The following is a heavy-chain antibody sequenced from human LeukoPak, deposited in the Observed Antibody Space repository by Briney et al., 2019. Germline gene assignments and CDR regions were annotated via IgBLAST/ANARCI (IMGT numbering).Heavy chain of an antibody. J-gene: IGHJ4*02. CDR3: ASLGSGSSRIVDFDY. D-gene: IGHD3-10*01. CDR1: GYTFTSYY. CDR2: IDPSGGGT. Sequence: ASVKVSCKASGYTFTSYYMHWVRQAPGQGLEWMGIIDPSGGGTNYAQKFQGRVTMTRDTSTRTVYMELSSLRPEGTAVYYCASLGSGSSRIVDFDYWGQGTLVTVSS. V-gene: IGHV1-46*01.